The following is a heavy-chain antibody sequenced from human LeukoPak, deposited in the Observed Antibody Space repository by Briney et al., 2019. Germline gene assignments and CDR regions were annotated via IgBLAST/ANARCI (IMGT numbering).Heavy chain of an antibody. Sequence: SETLSLTCTVSGASVSSHYWNWIRQPPGRGLEWIGYVSYSGGTNYNPSLKSRVTISLDTSKDQFSLRLNSVTAADTAVYYCASFIAAAGTDQDYWGQGTLVTVSS. V-gene: IGHV4-59*02. J-gene: IGHJ4*02. CDR2: VSYSGGT. CDR3: ASFIAAAGTDQDY. CDR1: GASVSSHY. D-gene: IGHD6-13*01.